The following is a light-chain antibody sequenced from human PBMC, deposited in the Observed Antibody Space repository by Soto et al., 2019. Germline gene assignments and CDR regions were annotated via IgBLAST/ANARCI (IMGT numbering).Light chain of an antibody. CDR1: QSVRSK. J-gene: IGKJ1*01. Sequence: EIVMTQSPGTLSVSRGERVTLSCRASQSVRSKLVWYQRKPGQGPRLLISDASTRATGMPGRFSGSGSGTEFTLTISSLQSEDSAIYYCQQYNNWPWTFGQGTKVDI. V-gene: IGKV3-15*01. CDR2: DAS. CDR3: QQYNNWPWT.